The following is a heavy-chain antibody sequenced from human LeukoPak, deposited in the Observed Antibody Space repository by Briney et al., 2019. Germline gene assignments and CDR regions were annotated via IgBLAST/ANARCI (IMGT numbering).Heavy chain of an antibody. CDR3: ARDRATTDYYYGMDV. J-gene: IGHJ6*02. CDR2: ISSSSSYI. Sequence: PGGSLRLSCAASGFTFSSYSMNWVRQAPGKGLEWVSSISSSSSYIYYADSVKGRFTISRDNAKNSLYLQMNSQRAEDTAVYYCARDRATTDYYYGMDVWGQGTTVTVSS. CDR1: GFTFSSYS. V-gene: IGHV3-21*01. D-gene: IGHD4-17*01.